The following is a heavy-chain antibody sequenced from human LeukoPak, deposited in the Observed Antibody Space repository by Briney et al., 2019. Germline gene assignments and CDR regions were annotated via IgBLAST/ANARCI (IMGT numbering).Heavy chain of an antibody. J-gene: IGHJ3*02. CDR1: GFTVSSNY. V-gene: IGHV3-53*01. CDR3: ARGYTVEPTAIDAFDI. CDR2: IYSGGST. D-gene: IGHD4-23*01. Sequence: GGSLRLSCAASGFTVSSNYMSWVRQAPGKGLEWVSVIYSGGSTYYAESVKGRVTISRDNSKNTLYLQMNSLRAEDTAVYYCARGYTVEPTAIDAFDIWGQGTMVTVSS.